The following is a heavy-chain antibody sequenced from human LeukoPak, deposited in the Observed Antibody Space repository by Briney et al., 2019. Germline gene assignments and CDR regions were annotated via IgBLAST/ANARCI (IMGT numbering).Heavy chain of an antibody. V-gene: IGHV4-4*02. CDR1: GGSISSSNW. D-gene: IGHD1-7*01. Sequence: SGTLSLTCAVSGGSISSSNWWSWVRQPPGKGLEWIGEIYHSGSTNYNPSLKSRVTISVDKSKNQFSLKLSSVTAADTAVYYCARVGVELHQPLDYWGRGTLVTVSS. CDR3: ARVGVELHQPLDY. J-gene: IGHJ4*02. CDR2: IYHSGST.